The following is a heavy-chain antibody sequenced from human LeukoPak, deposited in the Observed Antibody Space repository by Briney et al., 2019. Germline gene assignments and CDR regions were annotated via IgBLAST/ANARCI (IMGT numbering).Heavy chain of an antibody. CDR1: GFTFSSYA. CDR2: ISSSSSYI. V-gene: IGHV3-21*01. D-gene: IGHD6-13*01. Sequence: PGGSLRLSCAASGFTFSSYAMSWVRQAPGKGLEWVSSISSSSSYIYYADSVKGRFTISRDNAKNSLYLQMNSLRAEDTAVYYCARDLAGGSSWNNYWGQGTLVAVSS. J-gene: IGHJ4*02. CDR3: ARDLAGGSSWNNY.